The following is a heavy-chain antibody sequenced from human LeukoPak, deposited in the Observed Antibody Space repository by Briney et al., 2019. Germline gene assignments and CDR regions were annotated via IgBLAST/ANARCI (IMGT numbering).Heavy chain of an antibody. J-gene: IGHJ4*02. Sequence: SETLSLTCTVSGYSISSGYYWGWIRQPPGKGLEWIGSIYHSGSTYYNPSLKSRVTISVDTSKNQFSLKLSSVTAADTAVYYCARAGNIVVVPAPYYCFDYWGQGTLVTVSS. CDR3: ARAGNIVVVPAPYYCFDY. CDR2: IYHSGST. D-gene: IGHD2-2*01. V-gene: IGHV4-38-2*02. CDR1: GYSISSGYY.